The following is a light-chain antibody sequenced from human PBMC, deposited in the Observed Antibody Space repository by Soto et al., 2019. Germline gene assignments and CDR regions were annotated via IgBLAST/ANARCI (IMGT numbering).Light chain of an antibody. CDR2: GAS. CDR3: QQYNNWSRT. V-gene: IGKV3-15*01. Sequence: EIVMTQSPATLSVSPGERATPSCRASQSVSSNLAWYQQKPGQAPRLLIYGASTRATGIPARFSGSGSGTEFSLTISSLQSEDFAVYYCQQYNNWSRTFGQGTKVEIK. CDR1: QSVSSN. J-gene: IGKJ1*01.